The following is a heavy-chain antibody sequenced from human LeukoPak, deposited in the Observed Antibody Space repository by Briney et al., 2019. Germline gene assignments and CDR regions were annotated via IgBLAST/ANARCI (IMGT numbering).Heavy chain of an antibody. V-gene: IGHV3-7*01. D-gene: IGHD3-10*01. J-gene: IGHJ6*02. CDR2: INQDGSEK. CDR1: EFSVSNYW. CDR3: AKQGVTLVRGILSYGMDV. Sequence: GGSLRLSCAASEFSVSNYWMTWVRQAPGKALEWVANINQDGSEKYYVDSVKGRFTISRDNAKKSLWLQMNSLRAEDTTVYYCAKQGVTLVRGILSYGMDVWGQGTSVSVSS.